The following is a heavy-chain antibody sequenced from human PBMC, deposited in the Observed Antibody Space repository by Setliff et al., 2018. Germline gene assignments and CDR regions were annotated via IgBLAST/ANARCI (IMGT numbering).Heavy chain of an antibody. CDR3: AGTPALGTSWLSPFDY. J-gene: IGHJ4*02. Sequence: PSETLSLTCTASGDSISNYYWNWIRQPAGKGLEWIGRIYVTESTKYNPSLKSRVTLSIDTSKNQFSLKLSSVTAADAAMYYCAGTPALGTSWLSPFDYWGQGTLVTVSS. D-gene: IGHD5-12*01. CDR1: GDSISNYY. V-gene: IGHV4-4*07. CDR2: IYVTEST.